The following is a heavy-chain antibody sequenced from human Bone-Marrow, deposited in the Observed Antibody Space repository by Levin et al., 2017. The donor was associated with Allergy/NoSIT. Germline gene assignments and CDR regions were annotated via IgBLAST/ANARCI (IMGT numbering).Heavy chain of an antibody. J-gene: IGHJ3*02. CDR1: GFTFSSYS. CDR2: ISSSSSYI. V-gene: IGHV3-21*01. Sequence: GGSLRLSCAASGFTFSSYSMNWVRQAPGKGLEWVSSISSSSSYIYYADSVKGRFTISRDNAKNSLYLQMNSLRAEDTAVYYCARTRIAAYDAFDIWGQGTMVTVSS. D-gene: IGHD6-6*01. CDR3: ARTRIAAYDAFDI.